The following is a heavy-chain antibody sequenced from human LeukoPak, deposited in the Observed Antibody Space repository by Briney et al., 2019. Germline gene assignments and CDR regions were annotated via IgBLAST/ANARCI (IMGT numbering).Heavy chain of an antibody. V-gene: IGHV3-74*01. CDR1: GFTFSSYW. CDR2: MNSDGNDR. CDR3: ARGREYNPGYIGY. D-gene: IGHD5-18*01. Sequence: GGSLRLSCAGSGFTFSSYWMHWVRQAPGKGLEWVSHMNSDGNDRLYADSVKGRFTISRDNVKNTVYLQMNSLRAEDTAVYFCARGREYNPGYIGYWGQGTQVTVSS. J-gene: IGHJ4*02.